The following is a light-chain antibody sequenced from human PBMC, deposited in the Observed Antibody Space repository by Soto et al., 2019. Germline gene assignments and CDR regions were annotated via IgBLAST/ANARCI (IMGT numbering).Light chain of an antibody. J-gene: IGLJ2*01. Sequence: QSALTQPASVSGSPGPSITISCSGSSSDIGAYDYVSWYQQHPGKAPKLLIYEVTSRPSGVSHRFSGSKSGNTASLSISGLQLEDDADYYCSSYTSTSTPLIFGGGTKLTVL. V-gene: IGLV2-14*01. CDR2: EVT. CDR3: SSYTSTSTPLI. CDR1: SSDIGAYDY.